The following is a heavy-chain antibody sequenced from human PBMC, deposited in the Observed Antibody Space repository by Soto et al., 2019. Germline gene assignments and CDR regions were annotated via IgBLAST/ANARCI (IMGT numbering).Heavy chain of an antibody. CDR1: GFTFSNAW. J-gene: IGHJ6*02. Sequence: EVQLVESGGGLVKPGGSLRLSCAASGFTFSNAWMSWVRQAPGKGLEWVGRIKSKTDGGTTDYAAPVKGRFTISRDDSKNPLYLQMNSLKTEDTAVYYCTTDYRQPLYYYYGMDVWGQGTTVTVSS. CDR2: IKSKTDGGTT. V-gene: IGHV3-15*01. CDR3: TTDYRQPLYYYYGMDV. D-gene: IGHD1-26*01.